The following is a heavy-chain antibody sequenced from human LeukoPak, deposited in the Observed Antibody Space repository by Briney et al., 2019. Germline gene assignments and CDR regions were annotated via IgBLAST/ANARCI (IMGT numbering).Heavy chain of an antibody. CDR2: FQYGGNS. D-gene: IGHD2-2*01. CDR3: ARVPVVPAALGGAFDI. V-gene: IGHV4-59*12. CDR1: GSSITAFY. J-gene: IGHJ3*02. Sequence: PSETLSLTCNVSGSSITAFYWSWIRQSPGKGLEWIGSFQYGGNSKYNPSLKSRVAMSVDTSKRQLSLRLTSVTAADTAVYYCARVPVVPAALGGAFDIWGQGTMVTVSS.